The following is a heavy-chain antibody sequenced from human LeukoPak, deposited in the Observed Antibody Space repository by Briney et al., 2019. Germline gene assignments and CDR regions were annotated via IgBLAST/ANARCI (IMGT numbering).Heavy chain of an antibody. V-gene: IGHV1-46*01. J-gene: IGHJ6*02. Sequence: ASVKVSCKASGYNFITYYMHWVRQAPGQGLEWMGIINPSGGSTSYAQKFQDRVTMTRDTSTSTVYMELSSLKSEDTAVYYCAREDVVLVDAVRYYYYGMDVWGQGTTVTVSS. D-gene: IGHD2-8*01. CDR3: AREDVVLVDAVRYYYYGMDV. CDR1: GYNFITYY. CDR2: INPSGGST.